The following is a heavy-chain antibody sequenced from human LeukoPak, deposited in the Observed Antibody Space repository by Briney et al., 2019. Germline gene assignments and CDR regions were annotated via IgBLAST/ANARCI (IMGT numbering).Heavy chain of an antibody. Sequence: ASVKVSCKASGYTFTNYGITWVRQAPGQGLEWMGWISVYNGKTNYAQKLQGRVTMTTDTSTSTADMELRSLTSGDTAVYYCARRLCGSSCRINWFDPWGQGTLVTVSS. CDR2: ISVYNGKT. V-gene: IGHV1-18*01. J-gene: IGHJ5*02. CDR3: ARRLCGSSCRINWFDP. D-gene: IGHD6-13*01. CDR1: GYTFTNYG.